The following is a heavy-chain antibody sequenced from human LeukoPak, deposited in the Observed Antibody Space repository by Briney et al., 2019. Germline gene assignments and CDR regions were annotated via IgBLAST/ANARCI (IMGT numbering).Heavy chain of an antibody. CDR2: ISGSGGST. CDR3: AKRCGGSCYPGFDY. D-gene: IGHD2-15*01. J-gene: IGHJ4*02. CDR1: GFTFSSYA. V-gene: IGHV3-23*01. Sequence: GGSLRLSCAASGFTFSSYAMSWVRQAPGKGLEWVSAISGSGGSTYYADSVKGRFTISRDNSKNTLYLQMNGLRAEDTAVYYCAKRCGGSCYPGFDYWGQGTLVTVSS.